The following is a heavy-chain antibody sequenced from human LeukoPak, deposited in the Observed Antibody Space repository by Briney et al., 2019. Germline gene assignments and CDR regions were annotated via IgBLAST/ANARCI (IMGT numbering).Heavy chain of an antibody. CDR2: IIPIFGTP. D-gene: IGHD3-16*01. CDR1: GGSFSSYA. J-gene: IGHJ6*03. Sequence: SVNVSCKASGGSFSSYAITLVRQAPGQGLEWMGRIIPIFGTPTYAQKFQGRVTITADMGSNTAYLELTSLTSEDTALYFCAKQGAVRQDYYMDVWGNGTTVTVSS. CDR3: AKQGAVRQDYYMDV. V-gene: IGHV1-69*06.